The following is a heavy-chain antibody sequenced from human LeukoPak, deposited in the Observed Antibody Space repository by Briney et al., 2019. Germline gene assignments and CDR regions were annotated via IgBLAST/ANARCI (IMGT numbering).Heavy chain of an antibody. CDR3: ARGAATPVFDY. J-gene: IGHJ4*02. V-gene: IGHV3-21*01. Sequence: GGSLRLSCAAFGFTFSSYSMNWVRQAPGKGLEWVSSISSSSSYIYYADSVKGRFTISRDNAKNSLYLQMNSLRAEDTAVYYCARGAATPVFDYWGQGTLVTVSS. D-gene: IGHD2-2*02. CDR1: GFTFSSYS. CDR2: ISSSSSYI.